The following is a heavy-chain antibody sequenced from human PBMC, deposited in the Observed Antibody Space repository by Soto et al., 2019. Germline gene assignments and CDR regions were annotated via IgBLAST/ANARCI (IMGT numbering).Heavy chain of an antibody. D-gene: IGHD3-3*01. J-gene: IGHJ3*02. CDR1: GGSFSGYY. Sequence: QVQLQQWGAGLLKPSETLSLTCAVYGGSFSGYYWSWLRQPPGKGLEWIGEINHSGSTNYNPSLKSRVTISVDTSKDQFSLKLCSVTAADTAVYYCARLALRFHGAFDIWGQGTKVTVSS. V-gene: IGHV4-34*01. CDR3: ARLALRFHGAFDI. CDR2: INHSGST.